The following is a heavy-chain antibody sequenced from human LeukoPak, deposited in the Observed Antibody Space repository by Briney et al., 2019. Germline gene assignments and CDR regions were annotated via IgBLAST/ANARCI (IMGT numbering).Heavy chain of an antibody. Sequence: PGGSLRLSCSASGFTFSNCDMSWVRQAPGKGLEWVSIISDSGGSTYYADSVKGRFTISRDNSKSTLYLQMNSLRAEDTAVYYCAKTDSSDYSYYFDYWGQGTLVTVSS. D-gene: IGHD3-22*01. CDR2: ISDSGGST. CDR3: AKTDSSDYSYYFDY. V-gene: IGHV3-23*01. J-gene: IGHJ4*02. CDR1: GFTFSNCD.